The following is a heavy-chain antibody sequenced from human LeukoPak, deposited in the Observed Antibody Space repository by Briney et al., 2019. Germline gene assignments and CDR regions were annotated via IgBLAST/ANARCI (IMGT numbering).Heavy chain of an antibody. Sequence: SETLSLTCTVSGGSISSYYWSWIRQPPGKGLEWIGYIYYSGSTNYNPSLKSRVTISVDTSKNQFSLKLSSVTAADTAVYYCARAPKVTRSSPGYYYYGMDVWGQGTTVTVSS. D-gene: IGHD4-17*01. CDR1: GGSISSYY. CDR2: IYYSGST. V-gene: IGHV4-59*08. J-gene: IGHJ6*02. CDR3: ARAPKVTRSSPGYYYYGMDV.